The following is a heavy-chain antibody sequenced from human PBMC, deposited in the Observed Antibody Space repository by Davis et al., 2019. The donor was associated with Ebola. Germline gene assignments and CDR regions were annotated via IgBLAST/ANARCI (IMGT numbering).Heavy chain of an antibody. J-gene: IGHJ5*02. CDR1: GGSIRSYY. V-gene: IGHV4-59*01. CDR3: ARNSITKFNWLDP. D-gene: IGHD1-14*01. CDR2: ISHTGST. Sequence: MPSETLSLTCTVSGGSIRSYYWSWIRQPPGKGLEWIGYISHTGSTDYNPSLKSRVTISVDTSRNQFSLKMRSVTAAETAVYYCARNSITKFNWLDPWGQGALVTVSS.